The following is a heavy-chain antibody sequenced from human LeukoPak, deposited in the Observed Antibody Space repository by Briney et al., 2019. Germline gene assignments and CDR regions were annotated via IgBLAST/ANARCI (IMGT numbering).Heavy chain of an antibody. D-gene: IGHD1-26*01. CDR1: SGSISSYDYY. V-gene: IGHV4-30-4*08. J-gene: IGHJ4*02. CDR2: IYHSGTT. CDR3: ARGGGAFDY. Sequence: SETLSLTCTVSSGSISSYDYYWTWIRQHPGKGLEWIGYIYHSGTTYYNPSLKSRVTISVDTSENQFSLQLISVTPDDTAVYYCARGGGAFDYWGQGTLVTVSS.